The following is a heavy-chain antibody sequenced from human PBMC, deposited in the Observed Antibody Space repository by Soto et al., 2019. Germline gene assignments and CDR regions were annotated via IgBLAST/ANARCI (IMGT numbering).Heavy chain of an antibody. V-gene: IGHV1-18*01. CDR2: ISPYSGNT. Sequence: EASVKVSCKASGYIFVNYGIAWVRQAPGQGLEWMGWISPYSGNTHYASKVQGRLTMTTDTSTSTAYMDLGSLTSGDTAVYYCARVRGYSGSYYDAFDIWGQGKMVTVSS. D-gene: IGHD1-26*01. J-gene: IGHJ3*02. CDR1: GYIFVNYG. CDR3: ARVRGYSGSYYDAFDI.